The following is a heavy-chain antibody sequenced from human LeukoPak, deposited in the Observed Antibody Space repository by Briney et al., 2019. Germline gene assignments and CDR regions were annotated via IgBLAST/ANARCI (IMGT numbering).Heavy chain of an antibody. D-gene: IGHD6-13*01. CDR1: GXTVSNNY. CDR2: IYFDGRT. J-gene: IGHJ4*02. CDR3: ARDRGAAAGY. V-gene: IGHV3-53*01. Sequence: PGGSLRLSCAASGXTVSNNYMSWVRQAPGKGLEWVSVIYFDGRTSYSDSVKGRFTISRDNSKNTLYLQMNSLRAEDTAVYYCARDRGAAAGYWGQGTLVTVSS.